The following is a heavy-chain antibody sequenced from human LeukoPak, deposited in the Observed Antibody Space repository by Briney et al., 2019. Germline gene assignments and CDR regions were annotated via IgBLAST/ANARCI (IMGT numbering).Heavy chain of an antibody. Sequence: ASVKVSCKASGYTFTNYYIHWVRQAPGQGLECMGIINPSGGSTSYAQKFQGRVTMTRDMSTSTVYMELSSLRSDDTAVYYCARASYDSSDYEYFQHWGQGTLVTVSS. J-gene: IGHJ1*01. V-gene: IGHV1-46*01. CDR1: GYTFTNYY. CDR2: INPSGGST. CDR3: ARASYDSSDYEYFQH. D-gene: IGHD3-22*01.